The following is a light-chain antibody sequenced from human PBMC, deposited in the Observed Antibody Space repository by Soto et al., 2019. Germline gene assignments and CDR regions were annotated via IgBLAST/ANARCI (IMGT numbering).Light chain of an antibody. CDR2: SNN. Sequence: QSVLTQPPSASGTPGQRVTISCSGSSSNIGSNTVNWYQQLPGTAPKLLIYSNNQRPSGVPDRFSGSKSGTSASLAISGLQSENEADYYCAAWDDSLNYVFGTGTKQTVL. J-gene: IGLJ1*01. CDR1: SSNIGSNT. V-gene: IGLV1-44*01. CDR3: AAWDDSLNYV.